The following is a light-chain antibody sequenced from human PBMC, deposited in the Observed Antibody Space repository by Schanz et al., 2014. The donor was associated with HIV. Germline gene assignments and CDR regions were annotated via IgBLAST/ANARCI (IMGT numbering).Light chain of an antibody. V-gene: IGKV1-33*01. CDR1: QDISNY. J-gene: IGKJ1*01. CDR2: DAS. Sequence: DIQMTQSPSSLSASVGDRVTITCPASQDISNYLNWYQQKPGKAPKLLIYDASNLETGVPSTFSGSGSATEFTLTISSLQPDDFATYYCQQYDTSSWTFGLGTKVETK. CDR3: QQYDTSSWT.